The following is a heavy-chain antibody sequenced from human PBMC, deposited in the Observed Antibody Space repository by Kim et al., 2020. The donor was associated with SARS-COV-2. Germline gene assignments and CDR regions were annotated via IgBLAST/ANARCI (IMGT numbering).Heavy chain of an antibody. J-gene: IGHJ4*02. Sequence: SETLSLTCTVSGGSINGYYWSWIRQPPGKGLEWIGYIYYSGSTNYNPSLKSRVTLSVDTSKNQFSLKLSSIAAADTAVYFCARGRIAAAGLFDYWGQGTLVTVSS. CDR1: GGSINGYY. D-gene: IGHD6-13*01. V-gene: IGHV4-59*01. CDR2: IYYSGST. CDR3: ARGRIAAAGLFDY.